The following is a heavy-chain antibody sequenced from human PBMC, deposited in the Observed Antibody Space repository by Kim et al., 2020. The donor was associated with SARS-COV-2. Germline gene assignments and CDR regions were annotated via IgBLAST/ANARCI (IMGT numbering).Heavy chain of an antibody. CDR3: ARDNTLRGGGWIGYYYYGMDV. D-gene: IGHD6-19*01. CDR2: ISSSSSYI. V-gene: IGHV3-21*01. Sequence: GGSLRLSCAASGFTFSSYSMNWVRQAPGKGLEWVSSISSSSSYIYYADSVKGRFTISRDNAKNSLYLQMNSLRAEDTAVYYCARDNTLRGGGWIGYYYYGMDVWGQGTTVTVSS. CDR1: GFTFSSYS. J-gene: IGHJ6*02.